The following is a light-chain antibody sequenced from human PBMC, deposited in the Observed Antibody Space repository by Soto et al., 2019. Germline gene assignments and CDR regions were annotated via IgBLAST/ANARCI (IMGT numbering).Light chain of an antibody. V-gene: IGLV1-47*01. J-gene: IGLJ3*02. CDR1: SSNIGGNY. Sequence: QSVLTQPPSASGTPGQRVTISCSGSSSNIGGNYVYWYQQLPGTAPKLLIYRDNQRPSGVPDRFSGSKSGTSASLAISGLRSEDEADYYCAASDDTLSGRVFGGGTQLTVL. CDR2: RDN. CDR3: AASDDTLSGRV.